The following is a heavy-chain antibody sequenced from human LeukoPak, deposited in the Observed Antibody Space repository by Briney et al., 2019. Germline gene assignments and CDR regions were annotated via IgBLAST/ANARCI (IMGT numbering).Heavy chain of an antibody. CDR2: IYYSGST. V-gene: IGHV4-39*07. Sequence: PSETLSLTCTVSGGSISSSSYYWGWIRQPPGEGLEWIGSIYYSGSTYYNPSLKSRVTISVDTSKNQFSLKRSSVTAADTAVYYCAAKQTVTIDYWGQGTLVTVSS. D-gene: IGHD4-17*01. J-gene: IGHJ4*02. CDR3: AAKQTVTIDY. CDR1: GGSISSSSYY.